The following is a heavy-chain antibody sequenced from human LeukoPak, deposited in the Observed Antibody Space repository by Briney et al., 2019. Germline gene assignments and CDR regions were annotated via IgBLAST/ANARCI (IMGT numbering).Heavy chain of an antibody. D-gene: IGHD5-18*01. J-gene: IGHJ4*02. CDR1: GGSISSSSYY. V-gene: IGHV4-39*01. CDR3: ARHGYSWLFDY. Sequence: PSETLSLTCTVPGGSISSSSYYWSWIRQPPGKGLEWIGEINHSGSTNYNPSLKSRVTISVDTSKNQFSLKLSSVTAADTAVYYCARHGYSWLFDYWGQGTLVTVSS. CDR2: INHSGST.